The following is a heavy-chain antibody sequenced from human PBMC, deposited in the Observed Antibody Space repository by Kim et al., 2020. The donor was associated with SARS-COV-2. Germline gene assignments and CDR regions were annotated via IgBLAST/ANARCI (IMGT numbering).Heavy chain of an antibody. J-gene: IGHJ4*02. V-gene: IGHV4-30-2*01. CDR3: ASRNGDYGGYFDY. D-gene: IGHD4-17*01. Sequence: YNPSLKSRVTISVDRSKNQFSLKLSSVTAADTAVYYCASRNGDYGGYFDYWGQGTLVTVSS.